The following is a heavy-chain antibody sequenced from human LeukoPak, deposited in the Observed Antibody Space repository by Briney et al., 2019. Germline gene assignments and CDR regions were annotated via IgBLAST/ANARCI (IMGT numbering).Heavy chain of an antibody. CDR3: VRDRYPAAREFDY. CDR2: IDTDGSDT. D-gene: IGHD2-2*01. Sequence: GGSLRLSCAASGFTFSSYWMHWVRQAPGKGLVWVSRIDTDGSDTGYADSVKGRFTISRDNAKNTLYLQMNSLRAEDTAVYYCVRDRYPAAREFDYWGQGNLVTVSS. V-gene: IGHV3-74*01. J-gene: IGHJ4*02. CDR1: GFTFSSYW.